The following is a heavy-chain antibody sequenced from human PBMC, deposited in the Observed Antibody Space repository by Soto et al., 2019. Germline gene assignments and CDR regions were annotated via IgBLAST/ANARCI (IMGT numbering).Heavy chain of an antibody. J-gene: IGHJ4*02. Sequence: PGGSLRLSCAASGFTFSSYSMNWVRQAPGKGLEWVSRISSSSSYIYYADSVKGRFTISRDNAKNSLYLQMNSLRAEDTAVYYCARDSDSSYYFDYWGQGTLVTSPQ. CDR2: ISSSSSYI. CDR3: ARDSDSSYYFDY. D-gene: IGHD3-10*01. V-gene: IGHV3-21*01. CDR1: GFTFSSYS.